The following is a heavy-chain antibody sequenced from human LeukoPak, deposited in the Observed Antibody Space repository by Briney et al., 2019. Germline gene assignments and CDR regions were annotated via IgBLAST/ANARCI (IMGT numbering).Heavy chain of an antibody. J-gene: IGHJ4*02. V-gene: IGHV4-59*01. Sequence: SETLSLTCTVSGGSISSYRLSWVRQPPGKGLEWIGYIYYSGSTNYNPSLKSPATLSVDTSKTQFPLKLHSVTAAGTAVYYSARERCNFPDCWGQGTLVTVSS. D-gene: IGHD2-15*01. CDR3: ARERCNFPDC. CDR2: IYYSGST. CDR1: GGSISSYR.